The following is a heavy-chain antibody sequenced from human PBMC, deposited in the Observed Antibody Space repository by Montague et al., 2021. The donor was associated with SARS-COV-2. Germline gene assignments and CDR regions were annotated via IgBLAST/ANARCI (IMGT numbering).Heavy chain of an antibody. CDR2: IWYDGSNK. Sequence: SLRLSCAASGFTFGSYGMHWVRQAPGKGLEWVAVIWYDGSNKYYADSVKGRFTISRDSSKNTLYLQMNSLRAEDTAVYYCARGLAVAWREYFQHWGQGTLVTVSS. J-gene: IGHJ1*01. CDR3: ARGLAVAWREYFQH. CDR1: GFTFGSYG. V-gene: IGHV3-33*01. D-gene: IGHD6-19*01.